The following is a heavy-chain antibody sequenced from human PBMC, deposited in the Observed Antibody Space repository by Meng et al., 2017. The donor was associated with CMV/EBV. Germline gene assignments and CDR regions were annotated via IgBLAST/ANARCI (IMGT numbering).Heavy chain of an antibody. Sequence: ETLSLTCTVSGGSVSSGSYYWSWIRQPPGKGLEWVSAISGSGGSTYYADSVKGRFTISRDNSKNTLYLQMNSLRAEDTAVYYCAKDHAVFDNWFDPWGQGTLVTVSS. CDR2: ISGSGGST. D-gene: IGHD1-14*01. CDR1: GGSVSSGSYY. V-gene: IGHV3-23*01. J-gene: IGHJ5*02. CDR3: AKDHAVFDNWFDP.